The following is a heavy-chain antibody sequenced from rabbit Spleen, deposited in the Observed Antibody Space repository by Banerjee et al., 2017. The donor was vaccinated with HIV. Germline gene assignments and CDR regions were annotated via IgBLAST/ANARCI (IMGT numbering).Heavy chain of an antibody. CDR2: IEGGSSAFS. CDR1: GVSFSSNHY. D-gene: IGHD8-1*01. J-gene: IGHJ6*01. V-gene: IGHV1S40*01. Sequence: QSLEESGGDLVKPGASLTLTCTASGVSFSSNHYMCWVRQAPGKGLEWIACIEGGSSAFSYFASWAKGRFTISKTSSTTVTLQMTSLTAADTATYFCARDSGSSFSSYGIDLWGPGTLVTVS. CDR3: ARDSGSSFSSYGIDL.